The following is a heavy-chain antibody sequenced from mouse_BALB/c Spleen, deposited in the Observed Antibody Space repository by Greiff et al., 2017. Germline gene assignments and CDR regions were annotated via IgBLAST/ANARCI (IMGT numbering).Heavy chain of an antibody. J-gene: IGHJ2*01. CDR3: TRGGNYGYFDY. CDR2: IRLKSNNYAT. CDR1: GFTFSNYW. D-gene: IGHD2-1*01. Sequence: EVKLMESGGGLVQPGGSMKLSCVASGFTFSNYWMNWVRQSPEKGLEWVAEIRLKSNNYATHYAESVKGRFTISRDDSKSSVYLQMNNLRAEDTGIYYCTRGGNYGYFDYWGQGTTLTVSS. V-gene: IGHV6-6*02.